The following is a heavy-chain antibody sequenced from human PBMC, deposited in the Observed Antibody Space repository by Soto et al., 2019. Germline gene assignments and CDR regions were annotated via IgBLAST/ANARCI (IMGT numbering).Heavy chain of an antibody. D-gene: IGHD6-19*01. Sequence: PSETLSLTCTVSGGSISSSSYYWGWIRQPPGKGLEWIGSIYYSGSTYYNPSLKFRVTISVDTSKNQFSLKLSSVTAADTAVYYCARITAVAGYYYYGMDVWGQGTTVTVSS. J-gene: IGHJ6*02. CDR2: IYYSGST. V-gene: IGHV4-39*01. CDR3: ARITAVAGYYYYGMDV. CDR1: GGSISSSSYY.